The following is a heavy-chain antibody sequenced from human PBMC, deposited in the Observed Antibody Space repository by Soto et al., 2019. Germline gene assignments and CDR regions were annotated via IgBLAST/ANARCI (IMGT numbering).Heavy chain of an antibody. Sequence: PGECLKISCKGSGYSFAGYWITWVRQKPGEGLAWMGRIDPSDSQTYYSPSFRGHVTISVTKSITTVFLQWSSLRASDTAMYYCARQIYDSDTGPNFQYYFDSWGQGTPVTVSS. V-gene: IGHV5-10-1*01. CDR1: GYSFAGYW. CDR3: ARQIYDSDTGPNFQYYFDS. CDR2: IDPSDSQT. J-gene: IGHJ4*02. D-gene: IGHD3-22*01.